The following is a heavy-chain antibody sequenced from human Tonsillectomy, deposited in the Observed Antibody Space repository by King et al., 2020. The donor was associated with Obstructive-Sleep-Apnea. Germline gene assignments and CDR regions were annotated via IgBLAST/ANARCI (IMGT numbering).Heavy chain of an antibody. Sequence: VQLQESGPGLVKPSETLSLTCAVSGPSISSHYWTWIRQPPGKGLEWVGDIYYSGSTNYNPSLKSRVTISLDPSKNQFSLRLTSVTAADTAVYYCSRFRFELRSPYYYGMDVWGQGTTVTVSS. CDR2: IYYSGST. CDR3: SRFRFELRSPYYYGMDV. D-gene: IGHD3-16*01. CDR1: GPSISSHY. V-gene: IGHV4-59*08. J-gene: IGHJ6*02.